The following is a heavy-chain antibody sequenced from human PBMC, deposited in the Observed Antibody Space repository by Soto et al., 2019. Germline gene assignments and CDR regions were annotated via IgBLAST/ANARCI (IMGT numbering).Heavy chain of an antibody. CDR2: ISYSGST. D-gene: IGHD3-10*01. Sequence: PSETLSLTCTVSGGSIASSNYYWGWIRQPPGKGLEWIGSISYSGSTYYNPSLKSRVTISVDTSKNQFSLKLTSVTAADTAVYYCARQSGSGSYYIYYYYGMDVRGQGTTVTVSS. V-gene: IGHV4-39*01. CDR3: ARQSGSGSYYIYYYYGMDV. J-gene: IGHJ6*02. CDR1: GGSIASSNYY.